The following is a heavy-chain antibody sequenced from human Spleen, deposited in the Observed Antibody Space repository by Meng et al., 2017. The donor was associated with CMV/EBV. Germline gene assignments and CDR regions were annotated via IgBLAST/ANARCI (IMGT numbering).Heavy chain of an antibody. Sequence: GGSLRLSCVASGFSFDDYAMHWVRQAPGKGLEWVSSISGSGGSTFYTDSVRGRFTISRDNSKNTLYLEMNSLRAEDTALYYCAKDGWLRTIIMSDYWGRGTLVTVSS. CDR2: ISGSGGST. D-gene: IGHD2-15*01. CDR3: AKDGWLRTIIMSDY. CDR1: GFSFDDYA. J-gene: IGHJ4*02. V-gene: IGHV3-23*01.